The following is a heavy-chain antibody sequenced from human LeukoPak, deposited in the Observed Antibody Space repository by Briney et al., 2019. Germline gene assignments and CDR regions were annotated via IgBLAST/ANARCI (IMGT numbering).Heavy chain of an antibody. J-gene: IGHJ4*02. CDR1: GFKFSDYY. V-gene: IGHV3-11*01. Sequence: KPGGSLRLSCAASGFKFSDYYMSWIRQAPGKGLEWVSYISSSGSTIYYAESVKGRFTISRDNAKNSVYLQMNSLRAEDTAVYYCASGRYGFWSGYYRDWGQGTLVTVSS. D-gene: IGHD3-3*01. CDR2: ISSSGSTI. CDR3: ASGRYGFWSGYYRD.